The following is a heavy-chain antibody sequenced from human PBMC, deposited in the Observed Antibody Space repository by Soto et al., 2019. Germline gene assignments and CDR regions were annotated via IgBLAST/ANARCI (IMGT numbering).Heavy chain of an antibody. D-gene: IGHD2-2*01. Sequence: PSETLSLTCTVSGGSISSGGYYWSWIRQHPGKGLEWIGYIYYSGSTYYNPSLKSRVTISVDTSKNQFSLKLSSVTAADTAVYYCARVGVPDATRYYYGMDVWGQGTTVTVSS. J-gene: IGHJ6*02. V-gene: IGHV4-31*03. CDR1: GGSISSGGYY. CDR2: IYYSGST. CDR3: ARVGVPDATRYYYGMDV.